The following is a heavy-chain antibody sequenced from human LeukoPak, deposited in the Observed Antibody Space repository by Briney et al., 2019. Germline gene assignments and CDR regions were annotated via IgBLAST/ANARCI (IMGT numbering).Heavy chain of an antibody. CDR3: AKDNGIWDHYYDSSGFDNTLDY. D-gene: IGHD3-22*01. Sequence: GGSLRLSCAASGFTFSSYGMHWVRQAPGKGLEWVAVISYDGSNKYYADSVKGRFTISRDNSKNTLYLQMNSLRAEDTAVYYCAKDNGIWDHYYDSSGFDNTLDYWGQGTLVTVSS. V-gene: IGHV3-30*18. J-gene: IGHJ4*02. CDR1: GFTFSSYG. CDR2: ISYDGSNK.